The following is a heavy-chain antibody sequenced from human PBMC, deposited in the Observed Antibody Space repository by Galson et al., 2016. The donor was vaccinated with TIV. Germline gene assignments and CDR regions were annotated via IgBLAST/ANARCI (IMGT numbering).Heavy chain of an antibody. CDR2: ISRSSDRR. D-gene: IGHD3-3*01. J-gene: IGHJ3*01. CDR3: VKANIYLEEIMADGAFDF. V-gene: IGHV3-9*01. CDR1: GFNFAEYG. Sequence: SLRLSCAASGFNFAEYGMHWVRQASGKGLEWVAGISRSSDRRGYADSVKGRFTISRDNAKNSLYLEMNSLRPEDTAFYYCVKANIYLEEIMADGAFDFWGQGTRVTVSS.